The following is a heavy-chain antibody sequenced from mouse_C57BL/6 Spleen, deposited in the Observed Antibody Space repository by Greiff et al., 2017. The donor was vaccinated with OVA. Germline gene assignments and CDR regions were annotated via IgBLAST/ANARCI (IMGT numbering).Heavy chain of an antibody. CDR3: ARRGVYYGNRYWYFDV. CDR1: GYTFTSYW. CDR2: IDPSDSET. D-gene: IGHD2-1*01. Sequence: QVQLQQPGAELVRPGSSVKLSCKASGYTFTSYWMHWVKQRPIQGLEWIGNIDPSDSETHYNQKFKDKATLTVDKSSSTAYMQLSSLTSEDSAVYYCARRGVYYGNRYWYFDVWGTGTTVTVSS. J-gene: IGHJ1*03. V-gene: IGHV1-52*01.